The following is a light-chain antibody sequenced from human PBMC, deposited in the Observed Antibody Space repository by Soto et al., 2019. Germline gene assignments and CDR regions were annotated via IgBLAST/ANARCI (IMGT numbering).Light chain of an antibody. CDR2: DAS. J-gene: IGKJ5*01. V-gene: IGKV3-20*01. CDR1: QSVGNNY. CDR3: QQYGSSPEA. Sequence: EIVLTQSPGTLSLSPGERATLSCRASQSVGNNYLAWYQQKPGQAPRFLIYDASSRATGIPDRFSGSGSGTDFTLTISRLEPEDFAVYYCQQYGSSPEAFGQGTRLEIK.